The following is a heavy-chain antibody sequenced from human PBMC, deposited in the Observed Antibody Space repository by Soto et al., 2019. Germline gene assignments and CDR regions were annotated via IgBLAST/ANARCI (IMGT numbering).Heavy chain of an antibody. CDR3: VRGSSSWSGFYGNWFDP. CDR2: INHSGST. V-gene: IGHV4-34*01. Sequence: SETLSLTCAVYGGSFSGYYWSWIRQPPGKGLEWIGEINHSGSTNYNPSLKSRVTISVDTSKNQFSLKLSSVTAADTAVYYCVRGSSSWSGFYGNWFDPWGQGTLVTVSS. CDR1: GGSFSGYY. J-gene: IGHJ5*02. D-gene: IGHD6-13*01.